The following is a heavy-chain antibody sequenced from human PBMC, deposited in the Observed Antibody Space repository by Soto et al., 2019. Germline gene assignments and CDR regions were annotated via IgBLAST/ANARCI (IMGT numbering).Heavy chain of an antibody. V-gene: IGHV1-3*01. Sequence: GASVKVSCKASGYTFTSYAMHWVRQAPGQRLEWMGWINAGNGNTKYSQKFQGRVTITRDTSASTAYMELSSLRSEDTAVYYCARGPAAKYNWFDPWGQGTLVTVSS. J-gene: IGHJ5*02. CDR1: GYTFTSYA. CDR3: ARGPAAKYNWFDP. CDR2: INAGNGNT. D-gene: IGHD6-13*01.